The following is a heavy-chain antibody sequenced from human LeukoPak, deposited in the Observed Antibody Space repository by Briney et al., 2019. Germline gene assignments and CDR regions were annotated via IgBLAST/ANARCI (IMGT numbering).Heavy chain of an antibody. CDR2: ISGSGGST. CDR3: AKDRGKASPGRYYFDY. Sequence: GGSLRLSCAASGFTFSTYAMTWVRQAPGKGLERVSAISGSGGSTYYADSVKGRFTISRDSSENTLYLQLNSLRAEDTAVYYCAKDRGKASPGRYYFDYWGQGTLVTVSS. J-gene: IGHJ4*02. V-gene: IGHV3-23*01. D-gene: IGHD3-16*01. CDR1: GFTFSTYA.